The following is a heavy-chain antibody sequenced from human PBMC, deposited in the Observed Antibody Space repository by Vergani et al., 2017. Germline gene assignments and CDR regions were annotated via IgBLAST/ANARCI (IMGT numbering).Heavy chain of an antibody. D-gene: IGHD6-19*01. CDR1: GYTFTGYY. J-gene: IGHJ2*01. CDR3: ARGIAVAGKDWYFDL. CDR2: INPNSGGT. Sequence: QVQLVQSGAAVKNPGASVKVSCKASGYTFTGYYMHWVRQAPGQGLEWMAWINPNSGGTNYAQKFQGWVTMTRDTSISTAYMELGRLRSDDTAVYYCARGIAVAGKDWYFDLWGRGTLVTVSS. V-gene: IGHV1-2*04.